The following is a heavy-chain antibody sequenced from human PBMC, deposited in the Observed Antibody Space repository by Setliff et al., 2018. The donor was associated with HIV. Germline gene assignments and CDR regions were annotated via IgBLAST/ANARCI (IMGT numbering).Heavy chain of an antibody. CDR3: ARSDSYCAGDCYGVDGVDAFDI. V-gene: IGHV4-59*01. CDR1: GGSISSYF. CDR2: MSYSGST. D-gene: IGHD2-21*02. J-gene: IGHJ3*02. Sequence: SETLSLTCTVSGGSISSYFWSWIRQPPGKGLERIGYMSYSGSTYYNPSLKSRIIMSVDTSKNQFSLKLSSVTAADTALYYCARSDSYCAGDCYGVDGVDAFDIWGQGTMVTVSS.